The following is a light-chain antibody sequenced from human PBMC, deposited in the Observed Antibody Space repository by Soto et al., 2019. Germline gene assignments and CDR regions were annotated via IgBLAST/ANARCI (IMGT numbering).Light chain of an antibody. Sequence: EIVLTQSPATLSLSPGERATLSCRASQSVSNYLTWYQQKPGQAPRPLIYDASTRATGIPARFSGSGSGTDFTLAISSLEPEDFAVYYCQQRSNWPPITFGQGTRLEIK. V-gene: IGKV3-11*01. CDR3: QQRSNWPPIT. CDR2: DAS. J-gene: IGKJ5*01. CDR1: QSVSNY.